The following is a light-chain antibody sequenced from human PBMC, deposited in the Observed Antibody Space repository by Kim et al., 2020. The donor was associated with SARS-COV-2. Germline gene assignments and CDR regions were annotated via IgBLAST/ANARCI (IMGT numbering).Light chain of an antibody. CDR1: NFNIGSNY. CDR2: RND. J-gene: IGLJ3*02. CDR3: AAWDDTLSAWV. V-gene: IGLV1-47*01. Sequence: QSVLTQPPSASGTPGQKVTISCSGGNFNIGSNYVFWYQQLPGTAPKLLIYRNDRRPSGVPDRLSASKSGTSAALAISGLRFDDESDYYCAAWDDTLSAWVFGGGTQLTVL.